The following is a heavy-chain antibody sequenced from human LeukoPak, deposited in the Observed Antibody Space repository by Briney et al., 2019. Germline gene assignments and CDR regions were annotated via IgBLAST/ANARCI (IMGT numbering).Heavy chain of an antibody. CDR1: GFTFSSYE. CDR2: ISSSGSTI. Sequence: GGSLRLSCAASGFTFSSYEMNWVRQAPGKGQEWVSYISSSGSTIYYADSVKGRFTISRDNAKNSLYLQMNSLRAEDTAVYYCARGKVGSITMVRGVPPYFDYWGQGTLVTVSS. CDR3: ARGKVGSITMVRGVPPYFDY. V-gene: IGHV3-48*03. J-gene: IGHJ4*02. D-gene: IGHD3-10*01.